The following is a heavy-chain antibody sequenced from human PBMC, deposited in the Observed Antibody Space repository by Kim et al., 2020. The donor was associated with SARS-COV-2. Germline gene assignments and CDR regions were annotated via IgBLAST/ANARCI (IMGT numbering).Heavy chain of an antibody. CDR3: ARAPPLIYGSEALDY. Sequence: ASVKVSCKASGYTFTSYAMHWVRQAPGQRLEWMGWINAGNGNTKYSQKFQGRVTITRDTSASTAYMELSSLRSEDTAVYYCARAPPLIYGSEALDYWGQGTLVTVSS. J-gene: IGHJ4*02. CDR1: GYTFTSYA. V-gene: IGHV1-3*01. D-gene: IGHD3-10*01. CDR2: INAGNGNT.